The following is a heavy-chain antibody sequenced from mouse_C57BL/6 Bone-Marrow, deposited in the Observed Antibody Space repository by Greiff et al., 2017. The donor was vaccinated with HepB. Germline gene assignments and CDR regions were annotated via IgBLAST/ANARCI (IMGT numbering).Heavy chain of an antibody. CDR1: GYTFTSYN. J-gene: IGHJ4*01. D-gene: IGHD2-4*01. Sequence: QVQLKESGAELVRPGASVKMSCKASGYTFTSYNMHWVKQTPRQGLEWIGAIYPGNGDTSYNQKFKGKATLTVDKSSSTAYMQLSSLTSEDSAVYFCARGDYDYYAMDYWGQGTSVTVSS. CDR2: IYPGNGDT. V-gene: IGHV1-12*01. CDR3: ARGDYDYYAMDY.